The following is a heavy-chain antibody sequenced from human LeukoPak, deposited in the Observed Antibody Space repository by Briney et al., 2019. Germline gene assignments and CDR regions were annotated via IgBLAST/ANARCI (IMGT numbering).Heavy chain of an antibody. J-gene: IGHJ3*01. CDR1: GGSVNSGGYF. CDR2: IYYNGGT. CDR3: ARGTRIEGFLAFDV. V-gene: IGHV4-31*03. D-gene: IGHD2-15*01. Sequence: PSETLSLTCTVSGGSVNSGGYFWNWIRQHPERGLEWIGYIYYNGGTYDDPSLKSRLTMSLDTAKNQFSLKLNSVTVADAAVYYCARGTRIEGFLAFDVWGRGAVVTVTS.